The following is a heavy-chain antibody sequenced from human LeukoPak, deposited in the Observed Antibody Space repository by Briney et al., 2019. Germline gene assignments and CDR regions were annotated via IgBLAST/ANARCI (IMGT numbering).Heavy chain of an antibody. CDR1: GGSISSSTYY. J-gene: IGHJ4*02. D-gene: IGHD1-26*01. CDR2: ITYSGST. Sequence: KASETLSLTCTVSGGSISSSTYYWAWIRQSPGKGLEWIGSITYSGSTYYNPSLESRVTISVDTSKNQFSLGLISVTAVDTAVYYCARQGVGATDCWGQGTLVTVSS. CDR3: ARQGVGATDC. V-gene: IGHV4-39*01.